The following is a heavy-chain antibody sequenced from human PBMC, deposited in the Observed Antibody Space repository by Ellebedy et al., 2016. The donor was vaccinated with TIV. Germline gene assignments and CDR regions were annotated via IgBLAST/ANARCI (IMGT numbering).Heavy chain of an antibody. V-gene: IGHV1-69*13. Sequence: ASVKVSCKASGGTFSSYAISWVRQATGQGLEWMGGIIPIFGTANYAQKFQGRVAITADESTSTAYMELSSLRSEDTAVYYCAAAGYSTDAFDIWGQGTMVTVSS. CDR3: AAAGYSTDAFDI. J-gene: IGHJ3*02. CDR2: IIPIFGTA. CDR1: GGTFSSYA. D-gene: IGHD5-18*01.